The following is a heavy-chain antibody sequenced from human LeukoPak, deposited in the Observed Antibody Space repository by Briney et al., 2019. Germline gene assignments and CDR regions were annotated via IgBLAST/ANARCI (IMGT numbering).Heavy chain of an antibody. CDR2: ISSSSSYI. D-gene: IGHD4-17*01. CDR3: ARAGALSTVTPHY. CDR1: GFTFSSYS. Sequence: GGSLRLSCAASGFTFSSYSMNWVRQAPGKGLEWVSSISSSSSYIYYADSVKGRFTISRDNAKNSLYLQMNSLRAEDTAVYYCARAGALSTVTPHYWGQGTLVTVSS. V-gene: IGHV3-21*01. J-gene: IGHJ4*02.